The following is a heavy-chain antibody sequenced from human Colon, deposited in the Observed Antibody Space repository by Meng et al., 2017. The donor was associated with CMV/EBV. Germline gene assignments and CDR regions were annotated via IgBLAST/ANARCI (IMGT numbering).Heavy chain of an antibody. D-gene: IGHD6-19*01. V-gene: IGHV3-21*01. CDR1: GFTFRTYS. Sequence: GESLKISCEASGFTFRTYSMNWVRQAPGKGLEWVASISSLSSYIYYADSVKGRFTISRDNAKNSLYLQMSGLRADDTAVYYCARLQWAAFDFLGQGTLVTVSS. CDR3: ARLQWAAFDF. J-gene: IGHJ4*02. CDR2: ISSLSSYI.